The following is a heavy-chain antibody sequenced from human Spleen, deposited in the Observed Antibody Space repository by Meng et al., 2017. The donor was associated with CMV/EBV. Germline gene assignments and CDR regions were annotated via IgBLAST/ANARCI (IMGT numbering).Heavy chain of an antibody. Sequence: ASGFTFSPYSRNWVRQAPGKGLEWVSSIGSSGTYVYYADSVKGRFTISRDNARNSLYLQINSLTAADTAVYFCARGGHSSSWYLGYWGQGTLVTVSS. CDR3: ARGGHSSSWYLGY. CDR1: GFTFSPYS. V-gene: IGHV3-21*01. CDR2: IGSSGTYV. D-gene: IGHD6-13*01. J-gene: IGHJ4*02.